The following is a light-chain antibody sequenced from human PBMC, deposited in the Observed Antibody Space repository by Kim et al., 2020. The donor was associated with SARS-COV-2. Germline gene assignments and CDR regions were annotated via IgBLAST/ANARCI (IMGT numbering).Light chain of an antibody. CDR1: SGHRSYA. Sequence: ASVKLTDTLGSGHRSYAIAWHQQQPGKGPRYLMKLHSDGSLTKGDGIPDRFSGSTSGAERYLTISSLQSEDAADYYCQTWGTGIPVFGGGTQLTVL. CDR3: QTWGTGIPV. CDR2: LHSDGSL. J-gene: IGLJ2*01. V-gene: IGLV4-69*01.